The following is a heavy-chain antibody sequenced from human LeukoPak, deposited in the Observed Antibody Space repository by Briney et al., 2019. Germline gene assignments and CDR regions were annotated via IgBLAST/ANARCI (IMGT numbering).Heavy chain of an antibody. V-gene: IGHV3-30*02. Sequence: WGSLRLSCEASGFTFSSYGMHWVRQAPGKGLEWVAFIRYDESNKYYADSVKGRFTISRDNSKNTLYLQMNSLRAEDTAVYYCARDMYSSRGNDAFDIWGQGTMVTVSS. CDR2: IRYDESNK. D-gene: IGHD6-13*01. J-gene: IGHJ3*02. CDR3: ARDMYSSRGNDAFDI. CDR1: GFTFSSYG.